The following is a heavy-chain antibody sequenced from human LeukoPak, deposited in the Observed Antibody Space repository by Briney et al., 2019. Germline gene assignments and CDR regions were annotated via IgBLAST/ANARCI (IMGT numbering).Heavy chain of an antibody. J-gene: IGHJ4*02. V-gene: IGHV4-38-2*01. CDR2: IYHSGRT. CDR3: ARHASPDIVIVPAATFDY. Sequence: SETLSLTCAVSDYSINSGHYWGWIRQPPGKGLEGIGSIYHSGRTYYNPSLKSRVTTPVDTSKNQFSLKLTSVTAADTAVYYCARHASPDIVIVPAATFDYWGQGTLATVSS. CDR1: DYSINSGHY. D-gene: IGHD2-2*01.